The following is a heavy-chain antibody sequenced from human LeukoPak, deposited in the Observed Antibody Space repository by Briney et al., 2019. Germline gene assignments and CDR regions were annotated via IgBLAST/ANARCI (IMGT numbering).Heavy chain of an antibody. D-gene: IGHD4-17*01. CDR2: INPNSGGT. CDR3: ARGISAGDPSDY. V-gene: IGHV1-2*06. Sequence: ASVKVSCKASGYTFTGYYMHWVRQAPGQGLEWMGRINPNSGGTNYAQKFQGRVTMTRDTSISTAYMELSRLRSDDTAVYYCARGISAGDPSDYWGQGTLVTVSS. CDR1: GYTFTGYY. J-gene: IGHJ4*02.